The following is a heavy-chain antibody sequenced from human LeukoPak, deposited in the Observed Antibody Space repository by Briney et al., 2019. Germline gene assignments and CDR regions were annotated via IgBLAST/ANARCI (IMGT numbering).Heavy chain of an antibody. J-gene: IGHJ4*02. D-gene: IGHD1-26*01. CDR3: AKNRGGSYYSGSDY. Sequence: GGSLRLSCAASGFTFSSYAMNWVRQTPGKGLEWVSAVRGGDAGTSYADSVKGRFTISRDNSKNTLYLQMNSLRADDTAVYYCAKNRGGSYYSGSDYWGQGTLVTVSS. V-gene: IGHV3-23*01. CDR2: VRGGDAGT. CDR1: GFTFSSYA.